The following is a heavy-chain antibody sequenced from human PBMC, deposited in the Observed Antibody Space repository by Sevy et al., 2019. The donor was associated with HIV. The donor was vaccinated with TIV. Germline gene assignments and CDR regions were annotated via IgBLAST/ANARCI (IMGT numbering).Heavy chain of an antibody. V-gene: IGHV3-23*01. J-gene: IGHJ6*02. CDR3: AKEMYDFWSGYYFPNPSNYYYGMDV. Sequence: GGSLRLSCAASGFTFSSYAMSWVRQAPGKGLEWVSAISGSGGSTYYADSVKGRFTISRDNSKNTLYLQMNSLRAEDTAVYYCAKEMYDFWSGYYFPNPSNYYYGMDVWGQGTTVTVSS. D-gene: IGHD3-3*01. CDR2: ISGSGGST. CDR1: GFTFSSYA.